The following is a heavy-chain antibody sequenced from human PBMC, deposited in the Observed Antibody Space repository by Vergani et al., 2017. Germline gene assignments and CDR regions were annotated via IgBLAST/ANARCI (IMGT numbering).Heavy chain of an antibody. D-gene: IGHD2-2*01. CDR3: ASXSYDIVVVPSAQMAFDI. V-gene: IGHV4-31*03. CDR1: GGSISSGGYY. Sequence: QVQLQESGPGLVKPSQTLSLTCTVSGGSISSGGYYWSWIRQHPGKGLEWIGYIYYSGSTYYNPSLKSRVTISVDTSKNQFSLKLSSVTAADTAVYYCASXSYDIVVVPSAQMAFDIWGQGTMVTVSS. CDR2: IYYSGST. J-gene: IGHJ3*02.